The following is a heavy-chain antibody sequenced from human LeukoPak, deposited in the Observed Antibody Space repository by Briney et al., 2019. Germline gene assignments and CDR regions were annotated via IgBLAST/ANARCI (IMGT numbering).Heavy chain of an antibody. Sequence: GGSLRLSCAASGFTFSSYGMHWVRQAPGKGLEWVAFIRYDGSNKYYADSVKGRFTIPRDNSKNTLYLQMNSLRAEDTAVYYCANGPFGELTPPYYYYYYGMDVWGQGTTVTVSS. J-gene: IGHJ6*02. CDR2: IRYDGSNK. CDR1: GFTFSSYG. CDR3: ANGPFGELTPPYYYYYYGMDV. D-gene: IGHD3-10*01. V-gene: IGHV3-30*02.